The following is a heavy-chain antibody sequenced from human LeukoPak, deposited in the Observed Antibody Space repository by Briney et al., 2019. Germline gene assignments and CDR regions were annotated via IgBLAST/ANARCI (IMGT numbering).Heavy chain of an antibody. CDR1: GGSINSYF. D-gene: IGHD6-19*01. V-gene: IGHV4-59*01. CDR3: ARKSSSGWYFDY. CDR2: IYYSGST. Sequence: SETLSLTCTVSGGSINSYFWSWIRQPPGKGLEWIGYIYYSGSTNYTPSLKSRVTISVDTSKNQSSLKLSSVTAADTAVYYCARKSSSGWYFDYWGQGTLVTVSS. J-gene: IGHJ4*02.